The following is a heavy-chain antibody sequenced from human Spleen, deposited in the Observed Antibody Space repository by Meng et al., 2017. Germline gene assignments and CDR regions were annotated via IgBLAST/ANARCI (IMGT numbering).Heavy chain of an antibody. CDR3: ARHLSSANDAFNI. CDR1: GITLSDYY. J-gene: IGHJ3*02. CDR2: TKNKAKLYTT. Sequence: GESLKISCAASGITLSDYYMDWVRQAPGKGLEWVGRTKNKAKLYTTEYAASVRGRFSISRDDSKKTVYLQMSSLSTEDTAVYYCARHLSSANDAFNIWGQGTMVTVSS. V-gene: IGHV3-72*01. D-gene: IGHD3-16*02.